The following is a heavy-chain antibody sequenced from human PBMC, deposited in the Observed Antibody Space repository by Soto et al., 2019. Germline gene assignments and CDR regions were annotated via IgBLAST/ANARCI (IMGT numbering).Heavy chain of an antibody. CDR1: GGSFSGYY. CDR2: INHSGST. V-gene: IGHV4-34*01. J-gene: IGHJ4*02. Sequence: PSETLSLTCAVYGGSFSGYYWSWIRQPPGKGLEWIREINHSGSTNYNPSLKSRVTISVDTSKNQFSLKLSSVTAADTAVYYCARDDIELELRVMHSGFDYWGQGTLVTVSS. D-gene: IGHD1-7*01. CDR3: ARDDIELELRVMHSGFDY.